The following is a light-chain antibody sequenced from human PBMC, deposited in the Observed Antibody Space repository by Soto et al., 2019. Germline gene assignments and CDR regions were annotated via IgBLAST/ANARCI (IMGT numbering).Light chain of an antibody. CDR3: QQYYSYPYT. CDR2: DAS. V-gene: IGKV1-5*01. Sequence: DIQMTQSPSTLSASVGDRVTITCRASQIIGSSLAWYQQKPGTAPKLLIYDASTLRSGVPSRFSGSESGTEFTLTISSLQPDDSATYYCQQYYSYPYTFGQGTKLEIK. J-gene: IGKJ2*01. CDR1: QIIGSS.